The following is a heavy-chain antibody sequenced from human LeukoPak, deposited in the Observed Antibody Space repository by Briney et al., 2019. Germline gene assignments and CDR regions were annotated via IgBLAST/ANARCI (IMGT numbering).Heavy chain of an antibody. CDR1: GFTFSNSW. D-gene: IGHD2-2*01. Sequence: GGSLRSSCVVSGFTFSNSWMSWVRQAPGKGLEWVANIKEDGSEKKYVDSVKGRFAISRDNAKNSLYLQMNSLTAEDTAVYYCARDLSTNCYASDYWGQGTLVTVSS. V-gene: IGHV3-7*01. J-gene: IGHJ4*02. CDR2: IKEDGSEK. CDR3: ARDLSTNCYASDY.